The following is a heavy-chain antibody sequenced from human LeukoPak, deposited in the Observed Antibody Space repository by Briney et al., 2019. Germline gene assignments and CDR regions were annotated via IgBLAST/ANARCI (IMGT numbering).Heavy chain of an antibody. CDR3: TTDLRWGLERRWAFDI. D-gene: IGHD1-1*01. CDR1: GFTFSNAW. J-gene: IGHJ3*02. V-gene: IGHV3-15*01. CDR2: IKSKTDGGTT. Sequence: AGGSLRLSCAASGFTFSNAWMSWVHQAPGKGLEWVGRIKSKTDGGTTDYAAPVKGRFTISRDDSKNTLYLQMNSLKTEDTAVYYCTTDLRWGLERRWAFDIWGQGTMVTVSS.